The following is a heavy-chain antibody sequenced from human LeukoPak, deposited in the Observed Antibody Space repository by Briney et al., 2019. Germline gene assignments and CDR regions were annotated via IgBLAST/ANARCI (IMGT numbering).Heavy chain of an antibody. Sequence: GGSLRLSCAASGFTFSSYSMNWVRQAPGKGLEWISYISSSCRTIYYADSVKGRFTISRDNAKNSLYLKMNSLRAEDTAVYYCARDRVPGYWGQGTLVTVSS. CDR1: GFTFSSYS. CDR2: ISSSCRTI. D-gene: IGHD2-2*01. CDR3: ARDRVPGY. V-gene: IGHV3-48*01. J-gene: IGHJ4*02.